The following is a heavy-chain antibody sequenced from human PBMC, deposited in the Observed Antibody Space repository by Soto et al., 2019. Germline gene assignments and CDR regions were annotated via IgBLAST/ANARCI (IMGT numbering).Heavy chain of an antibody. CDR2: ISGDGSNT. CDR3: AKDGYSRPYYLDV. D-gene: IGHD6-13*01. V-gene: IGHV3-23*01. CDR1: GFTFSSYA. Sequence: GGSLRLSCAASGFTFSSYAMSWVRQAPGKGLEWVAAISGDGSNTYYADSVKGRFTISRDNSKNTLYLQMNSLRAEDTAVYYCAKDGYSRPYYLDVWGKGTTVTVSS. J-gene: IGHJ6*03.